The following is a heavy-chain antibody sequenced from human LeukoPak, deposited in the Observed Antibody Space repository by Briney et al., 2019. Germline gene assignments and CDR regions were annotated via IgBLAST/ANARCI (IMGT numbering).Heavy chain of an antibody. J-gene: IGHJ6*03. V-gene: IGHV4-34*01. Sequence: SETLSLTCAVYGGSLSGYYWSWIRQSPGKGLEWIGEINHSGSTNYIASLKSRVTISVDTSKNQFFLKLTSMSAADTAVYFCARLVELHKLEHYDYYMDVWGQGTAVTVSS. CDR2: INHSGST. CDR1: GGSLSGYY. CDR3: ARLVELHKLEHYDYYMDV. D-gene: IGHD1-7*01.